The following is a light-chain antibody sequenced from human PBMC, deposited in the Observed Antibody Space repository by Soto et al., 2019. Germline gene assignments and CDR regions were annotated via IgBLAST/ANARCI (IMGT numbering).Light chain of an antibody. V-gene: IGKV3-20*01. Sequence: EIVLTQSPGTLSLSPGERATLSCRASQSVSTNYLAWYQRKPGQAPRLLIYGASSRATGIPDRFSGSGSGTDFTLTITRLAPEDFAVYSCQQYGSSPPTFGQGTKVEIK. CDR1: QSVSTNY. J-gene: IGKJ1*01. CDR2: GAS. CDR3: QQYGSSPPT.